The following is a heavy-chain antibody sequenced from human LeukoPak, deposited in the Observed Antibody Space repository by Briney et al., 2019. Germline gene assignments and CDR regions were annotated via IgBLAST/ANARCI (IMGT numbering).Heavy chain of an antibody. CDR3: AKGYYYDSSGYYLPIGY. Sequence: PGRSLRLSCAASGFTFDDYAMHWVRQAPGKGLEWVSGISWNSGSIGYADSVKGRFTISRDNAKNSLYLQMNSLGAEDTALYYCAKGYYYDSSGYYLPIGYWGQGTLVTVSS. J-gene: IGHJ4*02. D-gene: IGHD3-22*01. CDR2: ISWNSGSI. V-gene: IGHV3-9*01. CDR1: GFTFDDYA.